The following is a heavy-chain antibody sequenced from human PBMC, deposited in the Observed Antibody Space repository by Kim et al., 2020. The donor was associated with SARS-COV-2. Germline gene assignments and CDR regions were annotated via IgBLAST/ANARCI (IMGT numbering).Heavy chain of an antibody. Sequence: GGSLRLSCAASGFTFSSYAMSWVRQAPGKGLEWVSDIYSGGSSTYYADSVKGRFTISRDNSKNTLYLQMNSLRAEDTAVYYCAGGSVPTVYWGQGTLVTVSS. J-gene: IGHJ4*02. CDR3: AGGSVPTVY. CDR1: GFTFSSYA. V-gene: IGHV3-23*03. D-gene: IGHD3-10*01. CDR2: IYSGGSST.